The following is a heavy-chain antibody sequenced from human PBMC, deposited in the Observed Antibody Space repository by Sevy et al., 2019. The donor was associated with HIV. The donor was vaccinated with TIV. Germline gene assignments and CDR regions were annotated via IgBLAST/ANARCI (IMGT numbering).Heavy chain of an antibody. CDR1: GFTFSTYS. J-gene: IGHJ6*02. D-gene: IGHD6-19*01. CDR3: AKAVADSNYYYGLDV. V-gene: IGHV3-33*06. CDR2: IWFDGSNK. Sequence: GGCLRLSCAASGFTFSTYSMHWVRQAPGKGLEWVALIWFDGSNKYYADSVKGRFTISRDNSKNTLYLQMNSLRAEDPAVYYCAKAVADSNYYYGLDVWGQGTTVTVSS.